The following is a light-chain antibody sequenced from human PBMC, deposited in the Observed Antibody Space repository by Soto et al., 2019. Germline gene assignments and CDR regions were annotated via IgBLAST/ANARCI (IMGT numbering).Light chain of an antibody. V-gene: IGKV3-11*01. J-gene: IGKJ2*01. CDR2: DAS. Sequence: EIVLTQSPATLSLSPGEKATLSCRASQSVGIYLAWYQQKPGQAPRLLIYDASNRATGIPAKFSGSGSGSEFTLTISSLEPDDFAVYYCQQRSNGPMYTFGQGTKLEIK. CDR1: QSVGIY. CDR3: QQRSNGPMYT.